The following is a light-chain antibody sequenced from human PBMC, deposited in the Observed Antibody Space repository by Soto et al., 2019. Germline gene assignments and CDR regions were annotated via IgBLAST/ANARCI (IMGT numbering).Light chain of an antibody. CDR2: GAS. Sequence: EIVLTQSPGTLSLSPGESATLSCRASQSFNSIYLAWYHQKPGQAPTLLIYGASSRATGIPDRFSGSGSGTDFTLTISRLEPEDFATYYCQQSYSTPLTFGGGTKVDIK. CDR1: QSFNSIY. CDR3: QQSYSTPLT. V-gene: IGKV3-20*01. J-gene: IGKJ4*01.